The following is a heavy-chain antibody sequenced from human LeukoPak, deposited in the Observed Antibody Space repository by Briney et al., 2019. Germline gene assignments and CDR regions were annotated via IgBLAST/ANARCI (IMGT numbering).Heavy chain of an antibody. V-gene: IGHV3-21*01. D-gene: IGHD5-24*01. J-gene: IGHJ4*02. Sequence: PGGSLRLSCAASGFTFSSYSMNWVRQAPGKGLEWVSSISSSSSYIYYADSVKGRFTISRDNAKNSLYLQMNSLRAEDTAVYYCARDARRDGYIFDYWGQGTLVTVSS. CDR3: ARDARRDGYIFDY. CDR1: GFTFSSYS. CDR2: ISSSSSYI.